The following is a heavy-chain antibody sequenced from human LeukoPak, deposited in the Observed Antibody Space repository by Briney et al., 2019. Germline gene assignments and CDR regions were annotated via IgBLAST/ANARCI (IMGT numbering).Heavy chain of an antibody. J-gene: IGHJ3*02. CDR3: AKESITMIVVVITTGAFDI. Sequence: GGSLRLSCAASGFTFSSYAMSWVRQAPGKGLEWFSAISGSGGSTYYADSVKGRFTISRDNSKNTLYLQMNSLRAEDTAVYYCAKESITMIVVVITTGAFDIWGQGTMVTVSS. CDR2: ISGSGGST. V-gene: IGHV3-23*01. D-gene: IGHD3-22*01. CDR1: GFTFSSYA.